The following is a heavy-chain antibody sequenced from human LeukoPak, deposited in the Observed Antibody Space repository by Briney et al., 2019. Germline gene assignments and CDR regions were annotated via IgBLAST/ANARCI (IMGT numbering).Heavy chain of an antibody. V-gene: IGHV3-48*01. CDR2: ISSSSTTI. CDR3: ARDRCSGGRCYSLSVGYMDV. CDR1: GFIFSSYS. Sequence: PGGSLRLSCAGSGFIFSSYSMNWVRQAPGKGLEWVSYISSSSTTIYYADSVKGRFTISRDNAKNSLYLQMNSLRAEDTALYYCARDRCSGGRCYSLSVGYMDVWGKGTTVTVSS. J-gene: IGHJ6*03. D-gene: IGHD2-15*01.